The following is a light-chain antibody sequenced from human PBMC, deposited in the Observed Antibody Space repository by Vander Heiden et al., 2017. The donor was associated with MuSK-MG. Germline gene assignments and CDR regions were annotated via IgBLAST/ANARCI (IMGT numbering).Light chain of an antibody. CDR1: NVGEKY. J-gene: IGLJ1*01. Sequence: YELTQTPSVSVSPGQTVSISCSGVNVGEKYVCWYQQKPGLSPVLVVYQDRKLPSGLPERFSGSNSGTTATLTISGTQAVDEADYYCQTWDSSTSYVFGTGTKVTVL. CDR3: QTWDSSTSYV. V-gene: IGLV3-1*01. CDR2: QDR.